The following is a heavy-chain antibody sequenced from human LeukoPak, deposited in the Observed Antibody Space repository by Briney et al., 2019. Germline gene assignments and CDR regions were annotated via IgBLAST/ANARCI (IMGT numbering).Heavy chain of an antibody. J-gene: IGHJ4*02. CDR1: GGTFSSYA. V-gene: IGHV1-69*13. CDR3: ARVDGYTLDF. CDR2: IIPIFGTA. D-gene: IGHD5-24*01. Sequence: ASVKVSCKASGGTFSSYAISWVRQAPGQGLEWMGGIIPIFGTANYAQKFQGRVMITADESTSTAYMELSSLRSEDTAVYYCARVDGYTLDFWGQGTLVTVSS.